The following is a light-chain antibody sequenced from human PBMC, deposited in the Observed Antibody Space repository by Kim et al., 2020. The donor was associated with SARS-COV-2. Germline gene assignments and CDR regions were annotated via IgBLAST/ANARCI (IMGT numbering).Light chain of an antibody. CDR2: DAS. CDR3: QQYDSYSGT. J-gene: IGKJ1*01. V-gene: IGKV1-5*01. Sequence: ASVGDGVTITCRASQSISSWLAWYQQKPGKAPKLLIYDASTLESGVPSRFSGSGSGTEFTLTISSLQPDDFATYYCQQYDSYSGTFGQGTKVEIK. CDR1: QSISSW.